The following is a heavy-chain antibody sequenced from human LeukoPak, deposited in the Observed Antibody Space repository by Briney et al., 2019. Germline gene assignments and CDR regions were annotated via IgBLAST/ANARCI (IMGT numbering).Heavy chain of an antibody. D-gene: IGHD2-15*01. CDR3: VRKVVVAATGYYYGMDV. CDR1: GFTFSSYS. V-gene: IGHV3-21*01. J-gene: IGHJ6*02. CDR2: ISSSSSYI. Sequence: GGSQRLSCAASGFTFSSYSMNWVRQAPGKGVEWVSSISSSSSYIYYADSVKGRFTISRDNAKNSLYLQMNSLRAEDTAVYYCVRKVVVAATGYYYGMDVWGQGTTVTVSS.